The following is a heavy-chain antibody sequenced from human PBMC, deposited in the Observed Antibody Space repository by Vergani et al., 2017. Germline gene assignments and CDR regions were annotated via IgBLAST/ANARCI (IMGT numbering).Heavy chain of an antibody. J-gene: IGHJ3*02. CDR2: INHSGST. CDR1: GGSFSGYY. V-gene: IGHV4-34*01. Sequence: QVQLQQWGAGLLKPSETLSLTCAVYGGSFSGYYWSWIRQPPGKGLEWIGEINHSGSTNYNPSLKSRVTISVDTSKNQFSLKLSSVTAADTAVYYCARDLPYYYGSGSYSNDAFDIWGQGTMVTVSS. D-gene: IGHD3-10*01. CDR3: ARDLPYYYGSGSYSNDAFDI.